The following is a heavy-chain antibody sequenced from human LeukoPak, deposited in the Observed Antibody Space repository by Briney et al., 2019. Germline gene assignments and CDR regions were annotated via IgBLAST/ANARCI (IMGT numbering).Heavy chain of an antibody. CDR1: GYTFTGYY. CDR3: ARVSSIAARGGGGSFDY. Sequence: GASVKVSCKASGYTFTGYYMHWVRQAPGQGLEWMGWINPNSGGTNYAQKFQGRVTMTRDTSISTAYMELSRLRSDDTAVYYCARVSSIAARGGGGSFDYWGQGTLVTVSS. CDR2: INPNSGGT. J-gene: IGHJ4*02. D-gene: IGHD6-6*01. V-gene: IGHV1-2*02.